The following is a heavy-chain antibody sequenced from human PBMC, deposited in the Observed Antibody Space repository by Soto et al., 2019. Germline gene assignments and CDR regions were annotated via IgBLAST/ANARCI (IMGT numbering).Heavy chain of an antibody. CDR2: IYYSGST. V-gene: IGHV4-30-4*01. Sequence: PSETLSLTCTVSGGSISGGDYYWSWIRQPPGKGLEWIGYIYYSGSTYYNPSLKSRVTISVDTSKNQFSLKLSSVTAADTAVYYCARDFHITGTSPPYGMDVWGQGTTVTVSS. CDR1: GGSISGGDYY. CDR3: ARDFHITGTSPPYGMDV. D-gene: IGHD1-1*01. J-gene: IGHJ6*02.